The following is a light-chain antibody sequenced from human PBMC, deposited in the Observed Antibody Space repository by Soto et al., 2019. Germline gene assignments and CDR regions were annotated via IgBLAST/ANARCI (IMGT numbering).Light chain of an antibody. CDR1: QDISNY. V-gene: IGKV1-33*01. CDR3: QHYDNRPLT. CDR2: DAS. Sequence: DIQMTQSPSSLSASVGDRVTITCQASQDISNYLNWYQQKPGKAPKLLIYDASNLETGVPSRFSGSGSGTDFTLSISSRQPEDIATYYCQHYDNRPLTFGGGTKVELK. J-gene: IGKJ4*01.